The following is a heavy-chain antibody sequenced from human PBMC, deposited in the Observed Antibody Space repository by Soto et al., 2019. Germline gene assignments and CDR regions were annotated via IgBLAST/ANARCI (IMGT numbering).Heavy chain of an antibody. J-gene: IGHJ4*02. CDR2: INPNSGGT. V-gene: IGHV1-2*02. D-gene: IGHD3-22*01. CDR3: ARAGRIVYYDSSGYSSDY. Sequence: QVQLVQSEAEVKKPGASVKVSCKASGYTFTGYYMHWVRQAPGQGLEWMGWINPNSGGTNYAQKFQGRVTMTRDTSISTAYMELSRLRSDDTAVYYCARAGRIVYYDSSGYSSDYWGQGTLVTVSS. CDR1: GYTFTGYY.